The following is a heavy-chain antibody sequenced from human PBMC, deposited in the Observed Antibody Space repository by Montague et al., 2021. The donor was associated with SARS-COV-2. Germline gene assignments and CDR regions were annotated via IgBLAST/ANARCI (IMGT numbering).Heavy chain of an antibody. V-gene: IGHV4-39*01. D-gene: IGHD6-13*01. CDR2: FYYSGSN. CDR3: ARHGYIAAAYYYYGMDV. Sequence: SETLSLTCTVSSGSIISTRYYWGRLPPPPGKGLLWFGCFYYSGSNNYKLNLKSPITISVDTSKNQFSLKLSSVTAADTAVYYCARHGYIAAAYYYYGMDVWGQGTTVTVSS. CDR1: SGSIISTRYY. J-gene: IGHJ6*02.